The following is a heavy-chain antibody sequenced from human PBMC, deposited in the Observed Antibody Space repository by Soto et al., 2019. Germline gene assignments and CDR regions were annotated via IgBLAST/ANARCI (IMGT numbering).Heavy chain of an antibody. CDR3: AKVGVGSYDYVWGSYRRYYFDY. V-gene: IGHV3-23*01. D-gene: IGHD3-16*02. CDR2: ISGSGGST. Sequence: GGSLRLSCAASGFTFSSYAMSWVRQAPGKGLEWVSAISGSGGSTYYADSVKGRFTISRDNSKNTLYLQMNSLRAEDTAVYYCAKVGVGSYDYVWGSYRRYYFDYWGQGTLVTVSS. CDR1: GFTFSSYA. J-gene: IGHJ4*02.